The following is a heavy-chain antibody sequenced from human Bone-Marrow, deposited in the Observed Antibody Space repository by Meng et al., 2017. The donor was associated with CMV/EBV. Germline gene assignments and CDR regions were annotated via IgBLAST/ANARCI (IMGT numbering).Heavy chain of an antibody. CDR2: ISYDGSNK. CDR1: GFTFSSYA. J-gene: IGHJ6*02. Sequence: GGSLRLSCAASGFTFSSYAMHWVRQAPGKGLEWVAVISYDGSNKYYADSVKGRFTISRDNSKNTLYLQKNSLRAEDTAVYYCARAQSDYYYYGMDVWGQGTTVTVSS. V-gene: IGHV3-30-3*01. D-gene: IGHD7-27*01. CDR3: ARAQSDYYYYGMDV.